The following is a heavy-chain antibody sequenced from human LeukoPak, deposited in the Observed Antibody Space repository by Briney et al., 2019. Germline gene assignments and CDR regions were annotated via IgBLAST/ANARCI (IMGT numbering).Heavy chain of an antibody. CDR1: GYSISSGYY. CDR2: IYHSGST. CDR3: ARLAVTIFGVVIIQWFDP. J-gene: IGHJ5*02. D-gene: IGHD3-3*01. Sequence: SETLSLTCAVSGYSISSGYYWGWIRQPPGKGLEWIGSIYHSGSTYYNPSLKSRVTISVDTSKNQFSLKLSSVTAADTAVYYCARLAVTIFGVVIIQWFDPWAREPWSPSPQ. V-gene: IGHV4-38-2*01.